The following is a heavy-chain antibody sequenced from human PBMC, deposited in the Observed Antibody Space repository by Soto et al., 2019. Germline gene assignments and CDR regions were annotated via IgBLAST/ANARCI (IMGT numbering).Heavy chain of an antibody. CDR2: ISYDGSNK. Sequence: HPGGSLRLSCEASGFTFSSYAMDWVRQAPGKGLEWVAVISYDGSNKYYADSVKGRFTISRDNSDNTLYLQMNSLRAEDTAVYYCARDSKVVAGTGREYYYYYYGMDVRGQGTTVTVSS. J-gene: IGHJ6*02. V-gene: IGHV3-30-3*01. CDR3: ARDSKVVAGTGREYYYYYYGMDV. D-gene: IGHD6-19*01. CDR1: GFTFSSYA.